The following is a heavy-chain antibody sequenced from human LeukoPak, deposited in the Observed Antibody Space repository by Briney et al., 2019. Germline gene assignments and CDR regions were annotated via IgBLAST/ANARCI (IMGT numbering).Heavy chain of an antibody. J-gene: IGHJ4*02. D-gene: IGHD7-27*01. CDR2: VSPPGGGT. V-gene: IGHV3-23*01. CDR3: ARDLAWGAFDY. CDR1: GFTFSNHG. Sequence: GGFLRLSCAASGFTFSNHGMNWVRKAPGKGLEWLSGVSPPGGGTYYADSVKGRFTISRDDSKNTLSLQMNSLRVEDTAVYHCARDLAWGAFDYWGQGTLVTVSS.